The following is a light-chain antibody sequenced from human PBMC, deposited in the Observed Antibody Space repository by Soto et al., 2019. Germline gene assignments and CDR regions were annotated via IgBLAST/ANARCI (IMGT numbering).Light chain of an antibody. Sequence: QSALTQPPSPSGSPGQSVTISCTGASSDVGAYNYVSWYQQHPGKAPKLVIYEVNKRPSGVPDRFSGSKSGTTASLIVSGLQAEDEADYYCTSYAGSNDLGVFGGGTKLTVL. V-gene: IGLV2-8*01. CDR2: EVN. CDR3: TSYAGSNDLGV. J-gene: IGLJ3*02. CDR1: SSDVGAYNY.